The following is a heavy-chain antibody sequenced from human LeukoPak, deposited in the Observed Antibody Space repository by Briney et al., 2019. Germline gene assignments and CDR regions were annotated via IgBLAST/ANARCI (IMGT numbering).Heavy chain of an antibody. D-gene: IGHD3-3*01. CDR2: IYHSGST. J-gene: IGHJ5*02. CDR3: ARHEFGVVIISSWFDP. Sequence: SETLSLTXAVSGYSISSGYYWGWIRQPPGKGLECIGSIYHSGSTYYNPSLKSRVTISVDTSKNQFSLKLSSVTAADTAVYYCARHEFGVVIISSWFDPWGQGTLVTVSS. CDR1: GYSISSGYY. V-gene: IGHV4-38-2*01.